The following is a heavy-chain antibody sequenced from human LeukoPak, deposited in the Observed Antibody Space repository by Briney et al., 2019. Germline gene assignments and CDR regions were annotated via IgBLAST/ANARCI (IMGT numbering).Heavy chain of an antibody. CDR1: GYTFTSYG. CDR3: ARARLVNAIRGAFDI. J-gene: IGHJ3*02. CDR2: INPSGGST. Sequence: ASVKVSCKASGYTFTSYGISWVRQAPGQGLEWMGIINPSGGSTSYAQKFQGRVTMTRDMSTSTVYMELSSLRSEDTAVYYCARARLVNAIRGAFDIWGQGTMVTVSS. D-gene: IGHD6-6*01. V-gene: IGHV1-46*01.